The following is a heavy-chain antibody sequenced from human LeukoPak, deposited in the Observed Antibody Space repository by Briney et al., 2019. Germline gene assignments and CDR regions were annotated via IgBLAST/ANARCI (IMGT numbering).Heavy chain of an antibody. Sequence: ASVKVSCKASGYTFTSYGISWVRQAPGQGLEWMGWISAYNGNTNYAQKLQGRVTMTTDTSTSTAYMGLRSLRSDDTAVYYCARGALDVLTGYYTLDRFDYWGQGTLVTVSS. CDR2: ISAYNGNT. CDR1: GYTFTSYG. D-gene: IGHD3-9*01. V-gene: IGHV1-18*01. J-gene: IGHJ4*02. CDR3: ARGALDVLTGYYTLDRFDY.